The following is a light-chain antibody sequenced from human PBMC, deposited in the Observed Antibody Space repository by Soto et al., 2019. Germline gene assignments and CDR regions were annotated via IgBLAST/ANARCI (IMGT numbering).Light chain of an antibody. CDR2: DVS. Sequence: QSVLTQPASVSGSPGQSITISCTGTSSDVGSYYYVSWYQQHPGKAPILIIYDVSNRPSGVSSRFSGSKSGNTASLTISGLQAEDEAIYYCSSYGGTSAPVLLGGGTKVTVL. V-gene: IGLV2-14*03. CDR3: SSYGGTSAPVL. CDR1: SSDVGSYYY. J-gene: IGLJ2*01.